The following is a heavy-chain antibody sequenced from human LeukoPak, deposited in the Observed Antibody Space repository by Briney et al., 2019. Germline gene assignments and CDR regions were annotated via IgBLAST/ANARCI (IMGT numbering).Heavy chain of an antibody. Sequence: GGSLRLSCAASGFTFNNYGMHWVRQAPGKGLEWVAVISYDGSNKYYADSVKGRFTISRDNSKNTLYLQMNSLRAEDTAVYYCATANGESGFGYWGQGTLVNVSP. V-gene: IGHV3-30*03. CDR2: ISYDGSNK. CDR3: ATANGESGFGY. J-gene: IGHJ4*01. D-gene: IGHD2-8*01. CDR1: GFTFNNYG.